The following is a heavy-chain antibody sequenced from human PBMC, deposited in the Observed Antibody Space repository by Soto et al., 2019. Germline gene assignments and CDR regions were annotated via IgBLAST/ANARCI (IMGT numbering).Heavy chain of an antibody. CDR1: GFTFSNAW. V-gene: IGHV3-15*07. Sequence: PGGSLRLSCAASGFTFSNAWMNWVRQAPGKGLEWVGRIKSKTDGGTTDYAAPVKGRFTISRDDSKNTLYLQMNSLKTEDTAVYYCTTDLYNIIAAAGTEFYYYGMDVWGQGTTVTVSS. CDR3: TTDLYNIIAAAGTEFYYYGMDV. CDR2: IKSKTDGGTT. J-gene: IGHJ6*02. D-gene: IGHD6-13*01.